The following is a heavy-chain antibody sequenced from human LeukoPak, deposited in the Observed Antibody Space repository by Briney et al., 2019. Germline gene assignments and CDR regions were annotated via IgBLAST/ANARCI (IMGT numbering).Heavy chain of an antibody. Sequence: GESLKISCKGSGYSFTNYWIGWVRQMPGKGLEWMGIIYPGDSDTRYSPSFQGQVIISADKSITTAYLQWSSLKASDTAMYYCARRKDYGGFDYWGQGTLVTVSS. CDR3: ARRKDYGGFDY. D-gene: IGHD4-23*01. CDR2: IYPGDSDT. V-gene: IGHV5-51*01. J-gene: IGHJ4*02. CDR1: GYSFTNYW.